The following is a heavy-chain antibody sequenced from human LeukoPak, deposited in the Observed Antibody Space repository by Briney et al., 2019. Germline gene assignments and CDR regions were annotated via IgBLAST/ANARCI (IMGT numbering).Heavy chain of an antibody. CDR2: ISSSNSYI. Sequence: GGSLRLSCAASGFTFSSYSMNWVPQAPGKGLKGVSYISSSNSYIYYADSVKGRFTISRDNAKNSLYLQMNSLRAEDTAVYYCAREKLYYYYYMDVWGKGTTVTISS. D-gene: IGHD3-10*01. J-gene: IGHJ6*03. CDR3: AREKLYYYYYMDV. V-gene: IGHV3-21*04. CDR1: GFTFSSYS.